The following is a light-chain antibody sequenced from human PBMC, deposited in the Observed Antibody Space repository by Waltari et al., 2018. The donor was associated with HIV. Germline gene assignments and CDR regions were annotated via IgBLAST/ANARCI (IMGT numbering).Light chain of an antibody. CDR1: SSNIGPNS. J-gene: IGLJ2*01. Sequence: QSLLTQPPSVSATPGQTVTISCSGGSSNIGPNSVSWYQHLPGTPPTLLIFDNIRRPSGLPDRFPGSKSGTSATLVISGLQKGDEADYYCAAWDSSLNPGVVVGGGTKLTVL. CDR2: DNI. V-gene: IGLV1-51*01. CDR3: AAWDSSLNPGVV.